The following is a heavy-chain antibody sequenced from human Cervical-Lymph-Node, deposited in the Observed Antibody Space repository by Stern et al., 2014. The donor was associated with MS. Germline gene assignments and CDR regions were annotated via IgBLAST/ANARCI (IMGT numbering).Heavy chain of an antibody. CDR2: INPSDGTT. Sequence: QMQLVQSGAEVKKPGASVKVSCKASGYTFTTYYMHWVRQAPGQGLEWMGFINPSDGTTKSAQKFQGRVTMTRDTSTSTVFMELNNLRSEDTAVYYCARVLAAGTGINYWGQGTLVTVSS. J-gene: IGHJ4*02. D-gene: IGHD6-13*01. CDR3: ARVLAAGTGINY. CDR1: GYTFTTYY. V-gene: IGHV1-46*01.